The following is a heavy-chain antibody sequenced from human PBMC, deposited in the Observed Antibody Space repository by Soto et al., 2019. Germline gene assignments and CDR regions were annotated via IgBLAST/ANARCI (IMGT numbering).Heavy chain of an antibody. J-gene: IGHJ6*02. D-gene: IGHD3-22*01. CDR3: ARDWYYDSSGKSYGMDV. CDR2: MYYSGST. Sequence: PSETLSLTCTVSGGSISSSYWSWIRQPPGKGLEWIGYMYYSGSTKYNPSLKSRVTISVDTSKNQFSLKVSSVTAADTAVYYCARDWYYDSSGKSYGMDVWGQGTTVTVSS. V-gene: IGHV4-59*01. CDR1: GGSISSSY.